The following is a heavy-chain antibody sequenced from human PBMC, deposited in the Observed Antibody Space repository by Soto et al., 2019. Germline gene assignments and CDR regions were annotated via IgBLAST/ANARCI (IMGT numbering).Heavy chain of an antibody. CDR1: GGTFSSYA. CDR3: ASTNAGFLEWLSPFIYYYYGMDV. CDR2: IIPIFGTA. J-gene: IGHJ6*02. Sequence: QVQLVQSGAEVKKPGSSVKVSCKASGGTFSSYAISWVRQAPGQGLEWMGGIIPIFGTANYAQKFQGRVTITADDSTSTAYMELSSLRSEDTAVYYCASTNAGFLEWLSPFIYYYYGMDVWGQGTTVTVSS. V-gene: IGHV1-69*01. D-gene: IGHD3-3*01.